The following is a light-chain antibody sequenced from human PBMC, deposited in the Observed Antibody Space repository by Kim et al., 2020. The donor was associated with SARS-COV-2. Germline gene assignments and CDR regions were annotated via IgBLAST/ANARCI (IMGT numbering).Light chain of an antibody. V-gene: IGLV3-9*01. CDR1: GIGRKK. J-gene: IGLJ1*01. CDR3: QVWDSTTYV. CDR2: RDN. Sequence: VALGQTATITCGGNGIGRKKVHWYQQKRGQAPVLVIYRDNDRPSGIPERFSGSNSGNTATLTISSAQDGDEADYYCQVWDSTTYVFGGGTKVTVL.